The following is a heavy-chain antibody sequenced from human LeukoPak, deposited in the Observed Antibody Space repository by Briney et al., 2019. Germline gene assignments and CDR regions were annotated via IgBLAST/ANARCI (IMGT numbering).Heavy chain of an antibody. CDR1: GGSISSHY. D-gene: IGHD5-12*01. J-gene: IGHJ5*02. V-gene: IGHV4-59*11. CDR3: ARATPYDGSYWFDP. CDR2: IYYSGST. Sequence: SETLSLTCTVSGGSISSHYWSWIRQPPGKGLEWIGYIYYSGSTNYNPSLKSRVTISVDTSKNQFSLKLSSVTAADTAVYYCARATPYDGSYWFDPWCQGTLVTVSS.